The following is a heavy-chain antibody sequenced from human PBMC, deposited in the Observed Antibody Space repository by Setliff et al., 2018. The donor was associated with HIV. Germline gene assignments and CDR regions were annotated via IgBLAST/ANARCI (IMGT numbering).Heavy chain of an antibody. J-gene: IGHJ4*02. D-gene: IGHD4-17*01. V-gene: IGHV4-39*07. CDR3: ARVGYGDISGLDY. CDR1: GGSITTTDYY. CDR2: LYSGGGI. Sequence: PSETLSLTCSVSGGSITTTDYYWTWIRQSPGKGLEWIGSLYSGGGIYRNPSLKSRVTITIDMSKNQFSLKLRSLTAADTAVYYCARVGYGDISGLDYWGQGTLVTV.